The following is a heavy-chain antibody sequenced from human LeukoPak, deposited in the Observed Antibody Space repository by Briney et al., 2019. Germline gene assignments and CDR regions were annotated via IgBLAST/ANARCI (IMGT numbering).Heavy chain of an antibody. CDR3: TRGKWDIVVVSAGSNWFDT. V-gene: IGHV3-74*03. J-gene: IGHJ5*02. CDR2: INTEGTTT. Sequence: GGSLRLSCAASGFTFNSHWMHWVRQGPGKGLRWVSGINTEGTTTTYADSVKGRFTISRDNAKNTLYLQMNSLRAEDTAVYYCTRGKWDIVVVSAGSNWFDTWGQGTLVTVSS. D-gene: IGHD2-2*01. CDR1: GFTFNSHW.